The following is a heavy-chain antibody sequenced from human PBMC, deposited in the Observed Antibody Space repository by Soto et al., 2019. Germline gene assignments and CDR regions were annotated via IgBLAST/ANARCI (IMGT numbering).Heavy chain of an antibody. D-gene: IGHD3-9*01. CDR1: GFTFSSYA. Sequence: PGGSLRLSCAASGFTFSSYAMHWVRQAPGKGLEWVAVISYDGSNKYYADSAKGRFTISRDNSKNMLYLQMNSLRAEDTAVYYCAKDYKGRDILTGYPFDYWGQGTLVTVSS. CDR3: AKDYKGRDILTGYPFDY. J-gene: IGHJ4*02. CDR2: ISYDGSNK. V-gene: IGHV3-30-3*01.